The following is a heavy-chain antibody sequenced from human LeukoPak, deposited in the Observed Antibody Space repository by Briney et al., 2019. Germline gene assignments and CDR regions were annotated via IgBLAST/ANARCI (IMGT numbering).Heavy chain of an antibody. J-gene: IGHJ4*02. Sequence: SETLSLTCAVHGGSLSNYYWSWIRQPPREGLEWIGEINYSGSTNYNPSLKSRVTMSVDTSKNQFSLNLASVTAADTAVYYCARVYSYGFSSIDYWGQGTLVTVSS. V-gene: IGHV4-34*01. CDR2: INYSGST. D-gene: IGHD5-18*01. CDR3: ARVYSYGFSSIDY. CDR1: GGSLSNYY.